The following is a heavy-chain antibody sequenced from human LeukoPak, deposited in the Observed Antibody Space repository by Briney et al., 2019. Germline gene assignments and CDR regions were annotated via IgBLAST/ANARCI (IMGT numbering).Heavy chain of an antibody. Sequence: SETLSLTCTVSGGSISSYYYSWIRQPPGKGLEWIGSIHYSGSINYNPSLKSRVTISLDTSKNQISLEVSSVTAADTAVYHCARTLFSSGYAAGGQGTLVTVSS. CDR1: GGSISSYY. CDR3: ARTLFSSGYAA. J-gene: IGHJ4*02. CDR2: IHYSGSI. D-gene: IGHD3-22*01. V-gene: IGHV4-59*01.